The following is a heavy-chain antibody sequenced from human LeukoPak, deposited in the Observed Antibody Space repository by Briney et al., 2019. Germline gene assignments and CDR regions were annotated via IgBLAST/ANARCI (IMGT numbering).Heavy chain of an antibody. CDR1: GFSFSSYS. CDR2: ISYDGANK. V-gene: IGHV3-30*04. Sequence: GGSLRLSCAASGFSFSSYSIHWVRQAPGKGLEWVTSISYDGANKYYADSVNGRFTISRDNSRNTLDQQMSSLRAEDTAVYYCARESSSSYRYAFDMWGQGTMVTVSS. J-gene: IGHJ3*02. CDR3: ARESSSSYRYAFDM. D-gene: IGHD3-16*02.